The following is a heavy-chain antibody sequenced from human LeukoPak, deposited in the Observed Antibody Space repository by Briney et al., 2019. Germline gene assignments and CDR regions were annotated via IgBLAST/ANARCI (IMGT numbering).Heavy chain of an antibody. CDR1: GFTFGDYA. D-gene: IGHD3-22*01. J-gene: IGHJ6*03. V-gene: IGHV3-49*04. CDR3: TRARAGGYYYLSTYSYYYYYMDV. CDR2: IRSKAYGGTT. Sequence: GGSLRLSCTASGFTFGDYAMSWVRQAPGKGLECVVFIRSKAYGGTTEYAASVKGRFTISRDDSKSIAYLQMNSLKTEDTAVYYCTRARAGGYYYLSTYSYYYYYMDVWGKGTTVTISS.